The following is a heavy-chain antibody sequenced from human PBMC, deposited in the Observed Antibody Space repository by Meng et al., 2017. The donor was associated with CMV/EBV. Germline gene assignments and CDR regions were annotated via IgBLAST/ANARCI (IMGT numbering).Heavy chain of an antibody. Sequence: SETLSLTCTVSGGSISSSSYYWGWIRQPPGKGLEWIGSIYYSGSTYYNPSLKSRVTISVDTSKNQFSLKLSSVTAADTAVYYCARDDYDFWSGYYSDSDYWGQGTTVTVSS. J-gene: IGHJ4*03. D-gene: IGHD3-3*01. CDR2: IYYSGST. V-gene: IGHV4-39*07. CDR1: GGSISSSSYY. CDR3: ARDDYDFWSGYYSDSDY.